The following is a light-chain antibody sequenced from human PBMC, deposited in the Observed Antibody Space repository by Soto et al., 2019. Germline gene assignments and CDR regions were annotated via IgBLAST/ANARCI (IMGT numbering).Light chain of an antibody. CDR3: QHYNTYSAPT. V-gene: IGKV1-5*03. J-gene: IGKJ4*01. CDR2: KAS. Sequence: DIQMTQSPSTLSASVGDRVTITCRASQSISSWLAWYQQKPGKAPYLLIYKASSLESGVPSRFSGSGSGTEFTLTISSLQPDDSATYYCQHYNTYSAPTFGGGTKVEIK. CDR1: QSISSW.